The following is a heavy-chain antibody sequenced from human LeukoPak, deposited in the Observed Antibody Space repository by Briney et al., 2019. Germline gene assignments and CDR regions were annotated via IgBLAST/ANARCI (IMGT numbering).Heavy chain of an antibody. J-gene: IGHJ4*02. CDR1: GFTFSSYE. CDR2: ISSSGGTI. Sequence: GGSLRLSCAASGFTFSSYEINWVRQAPGKGLEWVSYISSSGGTIYYADSVKGRFTISRDNAKNSLYRQMNSLRAEDTAVYYCARKQVDSVAMEYYFDYWGQGTLVTVSS. D-gene: IGHD5-12*01. V-gene: IGHV3-48*03. CDR3: ARKQVDSVAMEYYFDY.